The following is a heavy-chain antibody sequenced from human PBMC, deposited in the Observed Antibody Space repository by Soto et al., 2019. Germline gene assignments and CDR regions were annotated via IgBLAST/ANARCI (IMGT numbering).Heavy chain of an antibody. Sequence: PSETLSLTCAVYGGSFSGYYWSWIRQPPGKGLEWIGEINHSGSTNYNPSLKSRVTISVDTYKNQFSLKLSSVTAADTAVYYCASASGYSYGFHYYYYGMDVWGQGTTVTVSS. V-gene: IGHV4-34*01. CDR2: INHSGST. CDR3: ASASGYSYGFHYYYYGMDV. J-gene: IGHJ6*02. CDR1: GGSFSGYY. D-gene: IGHD5-18*01.